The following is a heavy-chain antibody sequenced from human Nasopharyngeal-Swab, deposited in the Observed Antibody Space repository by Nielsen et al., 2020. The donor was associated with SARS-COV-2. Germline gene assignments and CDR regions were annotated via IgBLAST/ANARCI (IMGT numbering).Heavy chain of an antibody. CDR1: GFSFSSYA. CDR3: AKPATTGTSYFDF. Sequence: ESMKISCAASGFSFSSYAMSWGRQAPGKGLEWVSAISGSGGSTYYADSVKGRFTISRDNSKNTLYLQMNSLRYEDTAVYYCAKPATTGTSYFDFWGQGTLVTVSS. J-gene: IGHJ4*02. D-gene: IGHD1-1*01. V-gene: IGHV3-23*01. CDR2: ISGSGGST.